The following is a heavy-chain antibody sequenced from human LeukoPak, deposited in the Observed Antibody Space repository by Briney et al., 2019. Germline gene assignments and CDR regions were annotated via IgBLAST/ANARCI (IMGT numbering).Heavy chain of an antibody. J-gene: IGHJ4*02. CDR1: GGSISSYY. Sequence: SETLSLTCTVSGGSISSYYWSWIRQPPGKGLEWIGYIYHSGSTKYNPSLKSRVTISVDTSKNQFSLKLSSVTAADTAVYYCARNYGDFDYWGQGTLVTVSS. CDR3: ARNYGDFDY. V-gene: IGHV4-59*08. CDR2: IYHSGST. D-gene: IGHD4/OR15-4a*01.